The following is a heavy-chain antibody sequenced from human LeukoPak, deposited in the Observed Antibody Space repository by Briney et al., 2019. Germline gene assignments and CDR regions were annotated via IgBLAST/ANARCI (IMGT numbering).Heavy chain of an antibody. Sequence: ASAKVSCKASGGTFNSYTMNWVRQAPGQGLEWMGGIIAIFGIGNYAQKFQGRVTITTDESTSTAYMELSSLRSEDTAVYYCATTARDYGDLQSFFDYWGQGTLVTVSS. V-gene: IGHV1-69*05. J-gene: IGHJ4*02. D-gene: IGHD4-17*01. CDR3: ATTARDYGDLQSFFDY. CDR1: GGTFNSYT. CDR2: IIAIFGIG.